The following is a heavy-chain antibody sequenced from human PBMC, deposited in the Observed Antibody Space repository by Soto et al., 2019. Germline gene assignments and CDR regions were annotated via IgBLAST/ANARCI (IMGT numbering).Heavy chain of an antibody. D-gene: IGHD2-15*01. V-gene: IGHV3-11*01. CDR1: GFTFSDYY. J-gene: IGHJ4*02. CDR3: GRDIRFCSGGSCHGYFAY. Sequence: GGSLRLSCAASGFTFSDYYLSWIRQAPGKGLEWVSYIRSSGSNIYYADSVKGRFTISRDNAKNSLYLQMNSLRAEDTAVYYAGRDIRFCSGGSCHGYFAYWAQGTL. CDR2: IRSSGSNI.